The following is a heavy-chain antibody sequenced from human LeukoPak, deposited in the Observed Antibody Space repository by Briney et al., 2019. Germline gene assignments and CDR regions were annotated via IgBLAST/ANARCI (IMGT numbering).Heavy chain of an antibody. Sequence: GGSLRLSCAASGFTFSSYGMHWVRQAPGKGLEWVAVIWYDGSNKYYADSVKGRFTISRDNSKNTLYLQMNSLRAEDTAVYYCARDREVVVTASRSYAFDIWGQGTMVTVSS. CDR1: GFTFSSYG. CDR3: ARDREVVVTASRSYAFDI. J-gene: IGHJ3*02. V-gene: IGHV3-33*01. CDR2: IWYDGSNK. D-gene: IGHD2-21*02.